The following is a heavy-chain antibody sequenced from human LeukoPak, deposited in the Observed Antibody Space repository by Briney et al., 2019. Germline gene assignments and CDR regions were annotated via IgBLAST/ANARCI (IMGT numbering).Heavy chain of an antibody. CDR3: ARLNINGGENWFDP. V-gene: IGHV1-18*04. CDR2: ISAYNGNT. Sequence: GASVKVSFKASGYTFTSYGISWVRQAPGQGLEWMGWISAYNGNTNYAQKLQGRVTMTTDTSTSTAYMELRSLRSDDTAVYYCARLNINGGENWFDPWGQGTLVTVSS. J-gene: IGHJ5*02. CDR1: GYTFTSYG. D-gene: IGHD3-16*01.